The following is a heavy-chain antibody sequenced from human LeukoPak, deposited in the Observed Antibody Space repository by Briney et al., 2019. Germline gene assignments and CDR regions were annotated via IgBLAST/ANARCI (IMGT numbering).Heavy chain of an antibody. CDR3: ASGGNSVGDKGNYYYYCGMDV. J-gene: IGHJ6*02. CDR1: GGTFSSYA. D-gene: IGHD4-23*01. V-gene: IGHV1-69*04. CDR2: IIPILGIA. Sequence: GASVKVSCKASGGTFSSYAISWVRQAPGQGLEWMGRIIPILGIANYAQKFQGRVTITADKSTSTAYMELSSLRSEDTAVYYCASGGNSVGDKGNYYYYCGMDVWGQGTTVTVSS.